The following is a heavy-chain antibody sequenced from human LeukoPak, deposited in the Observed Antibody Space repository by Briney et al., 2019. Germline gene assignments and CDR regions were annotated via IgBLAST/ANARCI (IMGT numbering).Heavy chain of an antibody. CDR1: GFTFSSYW. D-gene: IGHD3-22*01. V-gene: IGHV3-7*01. J-gene: IGHJ4*02. CDR3: AKGGDYYDSSGSPYYFDY. Sequence: GGSLRLSCAASGFTFSSYWMSWVRQAPGKGLEWVANIKQDGSEKYYVDSVKGRFTISRDNAKNSLYLQMSSLRAEDTAVYYCAKGGDYYDSSGSPYYFDYWGQGTLVTVSS. CDR2: IKQDGSEK.